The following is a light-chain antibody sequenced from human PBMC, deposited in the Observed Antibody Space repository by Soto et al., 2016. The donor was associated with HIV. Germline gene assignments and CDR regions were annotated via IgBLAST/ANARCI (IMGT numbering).Light chain of an antibody. CDR2: LGS. V-gene: IGKV2-28*01. J-gene: IGKJ5*01. CDR1: QSLLHSNGYNY. Sequence: DIVMTQSPLSLPVTPGEPASISCRSSQSLLHSNGYNYLDWYLQKPGQSPQLLIYLGSNRASGVPDRFSGSGSGTDFTLKISRVEAEDVGVYYCMEGVHLAITFGQGTRLEIK. CDR3: MEGVHLAIT.